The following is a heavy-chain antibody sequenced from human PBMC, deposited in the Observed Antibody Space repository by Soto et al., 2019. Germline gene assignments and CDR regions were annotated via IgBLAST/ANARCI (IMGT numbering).Heavy chain of an antibody. V-gene: IGHV3-21*01. CDR1: GFTFSTYT. CDR3: ARDSLGLRYFDWSFDP. CDR2: IDSSSSYI. Sequence: PGGSLRLSCAASGFTFSTYTINWVRQAPGKGLEWVSSIDSSSSYIYYADSVKGRFTISRDNANNSLYLQMNSLRVEDTAVYYCARDSLGLRYFDWSFDPWGQGTLVTVSS. D-gene: IGHD3-9*01. J-gene: IGHJ5*02.